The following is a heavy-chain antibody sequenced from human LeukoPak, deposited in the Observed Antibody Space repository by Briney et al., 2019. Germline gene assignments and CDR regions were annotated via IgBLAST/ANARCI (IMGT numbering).Heavy chain of an antibody. CDR2: IKSKTDGGTT. CDR3: TTDFFSGETHFDY. D-gene: IGHD7-27*01. Sequence: GGSLRLSCAASGFTFSNAWMSWVRQAPGKGLEWVGRIKSKTDGGTTDYAAPVKGRFTISRDDSKNTLYLQMNSLKTEDTAVYYCTTDFFSGETHFDYWGQGTLVTVSS. V-gene: IGHV3-15*01. CDR1: GFTFSNAW. J-gene: IGHJ4*02.